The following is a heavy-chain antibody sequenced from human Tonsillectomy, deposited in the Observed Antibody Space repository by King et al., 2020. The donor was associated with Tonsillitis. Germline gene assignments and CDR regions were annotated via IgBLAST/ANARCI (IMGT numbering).Heavy chain of an antibody. CDR1: GGSVSSGGYY. CDR2: IYYSGST. V-gene: IGHV4-31*03. Sequence: QLQESGPGLVKPSQTLSLTCTVSGGSVSSGGYYWNWIRQHPGKGLEWIGYIYYSGSTYYNSSLKSRVTISVDTSKNQFSLKLRSVTAADTAVYYCAGETYYDILTGHPKPAFDIWGQGTMVTVSS. D-gene: IGHD3-9*01. CDR3: AGETYYDILTGHPKPAFDI. J-gene: IGHJ3*02.